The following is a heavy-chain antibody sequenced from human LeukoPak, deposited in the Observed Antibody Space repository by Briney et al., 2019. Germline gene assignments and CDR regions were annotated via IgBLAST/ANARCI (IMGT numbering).Heavy chain of an antibody. V-gene: IGHV4-39*07. CDR3: ARVFYYGSGRRKYFDY. Sequence: SETLSLTCTVSGGSISSSSYYWGWSRQPPGKGLEWIGSIYYSGSTYYNPSLKSRVTISVDTSKNQFSLKLSSVTAADTAVYYCARVFYYGSGRRKYFDYWGQGTLVTVSS. CDR1: GGSISSSSYY. CDR2: IYYSGST. J-gene: IGHJ4*02. D-gene: IGHD3-10*01.